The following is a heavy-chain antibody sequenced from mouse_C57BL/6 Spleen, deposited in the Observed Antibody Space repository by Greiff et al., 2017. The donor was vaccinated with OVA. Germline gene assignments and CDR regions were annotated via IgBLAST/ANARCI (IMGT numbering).Heavy chain of an antibody. V-gene: IGHV5-9-1*02. CDR3: TRAGYDRYFDV. D-gene: IGHD2-2*01. CDR1: GFTFSSYA. J-gene: IGHJ1*03. CDR2: ISSGGDYI. Sequence: DVMLVESGEGLVKPGGSLKLSCAASGFTFSSYAMSWVRQTPEKRLEWVAYISSGGDYIYYADTVKGRFTISRDNSRNTLYLPLSSLKSEDTAMSYSTRAGYDRYFDVWGTGTTVTVSS.